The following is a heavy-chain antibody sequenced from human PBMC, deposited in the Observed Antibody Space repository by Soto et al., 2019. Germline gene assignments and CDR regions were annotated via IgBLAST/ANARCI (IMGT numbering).Heavy chain of an antibody. Sequence: PSETLSLTGTVSGGSISSGGYYWSWIRQHPGKGLEWIGYIYYSGSTYYNPSLKSRVTISVDTSKNQFSLKLSSVTAADTAVYYCSAYGDYYYYGMDVWGQGTTVTVSS. D-gene: IGHD4-17*01. CDR2: IYYSGST. CDR3: SAYGDYYYYGMDV. V-gene: IGHV4-31*03. J-gene: IGHJ6*02. CDR1: GGSISSGGYY.